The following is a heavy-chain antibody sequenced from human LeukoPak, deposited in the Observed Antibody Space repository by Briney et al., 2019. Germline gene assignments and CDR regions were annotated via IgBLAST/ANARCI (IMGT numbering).Heavy chain of an antibody. D-gene: IGHD5-24*01. CDR2: IYTSGST. Sequence: SETLSLTCTVSGGSISSGSYYWSWIRQPAGKGLEWIGRIYTSGSTNYNPSLKSRVTISVDTSKNQFSLKLSSVTAADTAVYYCAGVRDGYNPYYLDYWGQGTLVTVSS. CDR1: GGSISSGSYY. V-gene: IGHV4-61*02. CDR3: AGVRDGYNPYYLDY. J-gene: IGHJ4*02.